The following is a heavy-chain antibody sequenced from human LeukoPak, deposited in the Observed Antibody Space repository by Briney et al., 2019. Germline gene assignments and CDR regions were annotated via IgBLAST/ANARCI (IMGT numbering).Heavy chain of an antibody. Sequence: PSETLSLTCTVFGGSISSYYWSWIRQPPGKGLEWIGYIYYSGSTNYNPSLKSRVTISVDTSKNQFSLKLSSVTAADTAVYYCARLSSQWDAFDIWGQGTMVTVSS. CDR3: ARLSSQWDAFDI. CDR2: IYYSGST. D-gene: IGHD2-8*01. V-gene: IGHV4-59*01. J-gene: IGHJ3*02. CDR1: GGSISSYY.